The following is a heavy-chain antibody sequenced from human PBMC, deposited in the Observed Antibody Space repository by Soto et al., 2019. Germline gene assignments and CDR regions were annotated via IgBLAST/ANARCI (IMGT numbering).Heavy chain of an antibody. Sequence: PSETLSLTCAVYGGSFSGYYWSWIRQPPGKGLEWIGEINHSGSTNYNPSLKSRVTISVDTSKNQFSLKLSSVTAADTAVYYCARGPGPLMVYAISQSHRVNWFDPWGQGTLVTVSS. J-gene: IGHJ5*02. CDR3: ARGPGPLMVYAISQSHRVNWFDP. CDR1: GGSFSGYY. CDR2: INHSGST. V-gene: IGHV4-34*01. D-gene: IGHD2-8*01.